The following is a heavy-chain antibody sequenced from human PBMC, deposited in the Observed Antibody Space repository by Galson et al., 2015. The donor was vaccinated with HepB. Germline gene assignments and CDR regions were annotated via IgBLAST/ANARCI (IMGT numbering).Heavy chain of an antibody. D-gene: IGHD5-24*01. CDR2: ISYDGGNK. V-gene: IGHV3-30-3*01. CDR1: GFTFSSYA. Sequence: SLRLSCAASGFTFSSYALHWVRQAPGKGLEWVAVISYDGGNKYSADYVKGRFTISRDDSRNTVFLQMSSLRPEDTAVYYCARGIPRDGYTYAYYYYDTMDVWGQGTKVTVSS. CDR3: ARGIPRDGYTYAYYYYDTMDV. J-gene: IGHJ6*02.